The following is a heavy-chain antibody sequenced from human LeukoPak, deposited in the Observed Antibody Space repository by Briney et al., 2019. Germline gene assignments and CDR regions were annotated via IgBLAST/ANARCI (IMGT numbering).Heavy chain of an antibody. CDR1: GFSFGSYG. V-gene: IGHV3-48*04. CDR2: ISVSSSTI. J-gene: IGHJ3*02. D-gene: IGHD4-17*01. CDR3: ARVGDYRDDAFDI. Sequence: GGSLRLSCTASGFSFGSYGMHWVRQAPGKGLQWISYISVSSSTINYADSVRGRFTTSRDNAKNSLYLQMNSLRAEDTAVYYCARVGDYRDDAFDIWGQGTMVTVSS.